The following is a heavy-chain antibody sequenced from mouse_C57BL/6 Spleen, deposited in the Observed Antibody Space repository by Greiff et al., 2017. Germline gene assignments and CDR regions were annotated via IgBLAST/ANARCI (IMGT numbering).Heavy chain of an antibody. J-gene: IGHJ3*01. CDR3: ARSDSSGYVGFAY. Sequence: QVQLQQSGPGLVQPSQSLSITCTVSGFSLTSYGVHWVRQSPGKGLEWLGVIWSGGSTDYNAAFISRLSISKDNSKSQVFFKMNSRQADDTAIYYCARSDSSGYVGFAYWGQGTLVTVSA. V-gene: IGHV2-2*01. CDR2: IWSGGST. D-gene: IGHD3-2*02. CDR1: GFSLTSYG.